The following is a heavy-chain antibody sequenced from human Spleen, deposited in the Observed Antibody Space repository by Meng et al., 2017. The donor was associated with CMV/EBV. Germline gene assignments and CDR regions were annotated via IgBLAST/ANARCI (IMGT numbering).Heavy chain of an antibody. CDR1: CYIFTSCW. CDR3: TRVITMVRGAIGY. Sequence: SCYIFTSCWRRLVRAAPRRVLCYRGVIDPSSDATNDAQMFRDIVTMTRDTSTSTIYLVRSSLRSDDTAVYFCTRVITMVRGAIGYWGQGTLVTVSS. V-gene: IGHV1-46*01. D-gene: IGHD3-10*01. J-gene: IGHJ4*02. CDR2: IDPSSDAT.